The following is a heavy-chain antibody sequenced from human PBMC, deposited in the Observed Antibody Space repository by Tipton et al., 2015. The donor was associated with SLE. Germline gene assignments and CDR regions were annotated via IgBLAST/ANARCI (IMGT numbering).Heavy chain of an antibody. Sequence: LRLSCTVSGGSISSGDYYWSWIRQSPGKGLEWIGEINHSGSTNYNPSLKSRVTISVDTSKNQFSLKLSSVTAADTAVYYCARVRLSPFLFDYWGQGTLVTVSS. J-gene: IGHJ4*02. CDR1: GGSISSGDYY. CDR3: ARVRLSPFLFDY. D-gene: IGHD1-1*01. V-gene: IGHV4-39*07. CDR2: INHSGST.